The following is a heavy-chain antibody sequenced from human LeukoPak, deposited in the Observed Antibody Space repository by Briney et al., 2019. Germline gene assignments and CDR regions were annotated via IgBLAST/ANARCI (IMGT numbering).Heavy chain of an antibody. D-gene: IGHD5-12*01. V-gene: IGHV4-59*08. CDR2: IYYTGIT. CDR1: GGSISSYY. CDR3: ATLYSGYDGVDS. Sequence: SETLSLTCTVSGGSISSYYWNWIRQPPGKGLEWIGYIYYTGITNYNASLKSRVTMSVDTSRNQFSLKLSSVTAADTALYYCATLYSGYDGVDSWGQGILVTVSS. J-gene: IGHJ5*01.